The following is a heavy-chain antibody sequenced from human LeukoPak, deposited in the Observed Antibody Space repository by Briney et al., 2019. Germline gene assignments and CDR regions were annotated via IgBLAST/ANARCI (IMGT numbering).Heavy chain of an antibody. CDR3: ARDHAILWFGDSANWFDP. CDR1: GYAFTGYY. J-gene: IGHJ5*02. Sequence: ASVKVSCKASGYAFTGYYMHWVRQAPGQGLEWMGWINPNSGGTNSAQKLQGRVTMTTDTSTSTAYMELRSLRSDDTAVYYCARDHAILWFGDSANWFDPWGQGTLVTVSS. D-gene: IGHD3-10*01. V-gene: IGHV1-2*02. CDR2: INPNSGGT.